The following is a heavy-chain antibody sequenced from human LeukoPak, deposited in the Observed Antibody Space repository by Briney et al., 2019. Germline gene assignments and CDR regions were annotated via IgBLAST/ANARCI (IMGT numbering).Heavy chain of an antibody. CDR1: GGSISSSSYY. CDR2: IYYSGST. D-gene: IGHD1-20*01. J-gene: IGHJ4*02. V-gene: IGHV4-39*01. Sequence: TSETLSLTCTVSGGSISSSSYYWGWIRQPPGKGREWIGSIYYSGSTYYNPSLKSRVTISVDTSKNQFSLKLSSVTAADTAVYYCASMYNWKDVYWGQGTLVTVSS. CDR3: ASMYNWKDVY.